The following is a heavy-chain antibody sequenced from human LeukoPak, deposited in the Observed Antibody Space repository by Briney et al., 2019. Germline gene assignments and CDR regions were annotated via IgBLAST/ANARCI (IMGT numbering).Heavy chain of an antibody. V-gene: IGHV3-33*01. D-gene: IGHD4-11*01. CDR2: IWNDGSNK. CDR1: GFTFSSYG. CDR3: ARFADYQKHFDS. Sequence: GGSLRLSCAASGFTFSSYGMHWVRRAPDKGLEWVAVIWNDGSNKYYADSVKGRFAISRDNSRNTLYLQMNGLRAEDTAVYYCARFADYQKHFDSWGQGTLVTVSS. J-gene: IGHJ4*02.